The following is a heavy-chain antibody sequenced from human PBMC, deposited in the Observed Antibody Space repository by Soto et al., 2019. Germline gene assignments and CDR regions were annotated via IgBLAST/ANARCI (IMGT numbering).Heavy chain of an antibody. CDR3: ANLVVAGFQNAFDI. Sequence: PGGSLRLSCAASGFTFSSYAMSWVRQAPGKGLEWVSAISGSGGSTYYADSVKGRFTISRDNSKNPLYLQMNSLRAEDTAVYYCANLVVAGFQNAFDIWGQGTMVTVSS. V-gene: IGHV3-23*01. CDR2: ISGSGGST. D-gene: IGHD6-19*01. J-gene: IGHJ3*02. CDR1: GFTFSSYA.